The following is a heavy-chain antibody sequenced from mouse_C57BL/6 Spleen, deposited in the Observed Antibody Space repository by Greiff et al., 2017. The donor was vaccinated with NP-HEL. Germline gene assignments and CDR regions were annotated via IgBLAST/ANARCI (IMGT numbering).Heavy chain of an antibody. CDR1: GFTFSSYA. V-gene: IGHV5-9-1*02. CDR2: ISSGGDYI. D-gene: IGHD4-1*01. CDR3: TRGLTGAWYFDV. J-gene: IGHJ1*03. Sequence: EVQLVESGEGLVKPGGSLKLSCAASGFTFSSYAMSWVRQTPEKRLEWVAYISSGGDYIYYADTVKGRFTISRDNARNTLYLQMSSLKSEDTAMYYCTRGLTGAWYFDVWGTGTTVTVSS.